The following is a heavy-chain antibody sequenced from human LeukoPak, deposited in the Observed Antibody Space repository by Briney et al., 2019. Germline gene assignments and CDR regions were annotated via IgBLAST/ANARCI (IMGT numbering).Heavy chain of an antibody. Sequence: SETLSLTCNVSGASISNYYWSWIRQSPGKGLEWSGFIYYSGSTNYNPSLESRVTISFDTSRNYFSLKLSSVTAADTAVYYCARGGDYAVPDFDYWGQGTLVTVSS. J-gene: IGHJ4*02. CDR3: ARGGDYAVPDFDY. CDR2: IYYSGST. D-gene: IGHD4-17*01. V-gene: IGHV4-59*01. CDR1: GASISNYY.